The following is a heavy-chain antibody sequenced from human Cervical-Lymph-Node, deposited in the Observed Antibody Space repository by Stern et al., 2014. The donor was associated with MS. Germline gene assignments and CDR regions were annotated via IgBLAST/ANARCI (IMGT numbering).Heavy chain of an antibody. Sequence: QLQLQESGPGLVKPSQTLSLTCTVSGGSISSGDYYWSWIRQPPGKGLEWIGYIYYRGSTYYNPSLKSRVTISVDTSKNQFSLKLSSVTAADTAVYYCARGGAPINWFDPWGQGTLVTVSS. V-gene: IGHV4-30-4*01. D-gene: IGHD5-12*01. CDR2: IYYRGST. J-gene: IGHJ5*02. CDR1: GGSISSGDYY. CDR3: ARGGAPINWFDP.